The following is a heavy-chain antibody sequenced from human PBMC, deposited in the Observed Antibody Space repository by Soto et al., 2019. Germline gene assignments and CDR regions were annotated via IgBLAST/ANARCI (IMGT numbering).Heavy chain of an antibody. CDR3: ARGKLSDYVWGSYRYHFDY. D-gene: IGHD3-16*02. CDR2: INHSGST. CDR1: CGSFIGYY. Sequence: SETLSLTCAFYCGSFIGYYWSWIRQPPGKGLEWIGEINHSGSTNYNPSLKSRVTISVDTSKNQFSLKLSSVTAADTAVYYCARGKLSDYVWGSYRYHFDYWGQGTVVTVSS. V-gene: IGHV4-34*01. J-gene: IGHJ4*02.